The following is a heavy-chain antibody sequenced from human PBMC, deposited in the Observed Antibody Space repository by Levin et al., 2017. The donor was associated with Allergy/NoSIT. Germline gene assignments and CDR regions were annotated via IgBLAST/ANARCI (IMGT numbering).Heavy chain of an antibody. D-gene: IGHD1-1*01. Sequence: PSETLSLTCNVSGGSVKIPNNYWSWIRQPPGKGLEWIGRVYPSGSTNYSPSFKSRVTISLDTSKNQFSLELFSVSAADTAVYYCGNSGAFGNWNYVDYWGRGTLVIVSS. CDR1: GGSVKIPNNY. V-gene: IGHV4-61*02. J-gene: IGHJ4*02. CDR3: GNSGAFGNWNYVDY. CDR2: VYPSGST.